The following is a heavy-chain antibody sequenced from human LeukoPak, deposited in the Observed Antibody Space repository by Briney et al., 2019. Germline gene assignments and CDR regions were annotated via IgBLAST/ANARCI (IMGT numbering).Heavy chain of an antibody. D-gene: IGHD3/OR15-3a*01. CDR3: ARQTGSGLFILP. J-gene: IGHJ4*02. CDR1: GGSFSGYY. Sequence: SETLSLTCAVYGGSFSGYYWSWIRQPPGKGLEWIAEINHSGRTNYNPSLKSRVTISVDTSKNQFSLRLTSVTAADTAVYYCARQTGSGLFILPGGQGTLVTVSS. V-gene: IGHV4-34*01. CDR2: INHSGRT.